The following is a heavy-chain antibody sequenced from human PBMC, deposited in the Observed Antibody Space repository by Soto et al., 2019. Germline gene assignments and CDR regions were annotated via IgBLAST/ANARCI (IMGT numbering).Heavy chain of an antibody. Sequence: PGGSLRLSCAASGFTFSSYAMSWVRQAPGKGLEWVSAISGSGGSTYYADSVKGRFTISRDNSKNTLYLQMNSLRAEDTAVYYCAKDLGRYCTNGVCSDYHYGMDVWGQGTTVTVSS. CDR2: ISGSGGST. CDR3: AKDLGRYCTNGVCSDYHYGMDV. V-gene: IGHV3-23*01. CDR1: GFTFSSYA. J-gene: IGHJ6*02. D-gene: IGHD2-8*01.